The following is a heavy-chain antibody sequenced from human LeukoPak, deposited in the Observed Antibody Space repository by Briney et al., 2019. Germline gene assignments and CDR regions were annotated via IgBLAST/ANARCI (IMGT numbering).Heavy chain of an antibody. CDR3: ARKRFREYAFDI. V-gene: IGHV1-18*01. CDR1: GYIFTSYG. Sequence: ASVKVSCKASGYIFTSYGISWVRQAPGQGLEWMGWISAYNGNTNYAQKLQGRVTMTTDTSTSTAYMELRSLRSDDTAVYYCARKRFREYAFDIWGQGTMVTVSS. CDR2: ISAYNGNT. D-gene: IGHD3-10*01. J-gene: IGHJ3*02.